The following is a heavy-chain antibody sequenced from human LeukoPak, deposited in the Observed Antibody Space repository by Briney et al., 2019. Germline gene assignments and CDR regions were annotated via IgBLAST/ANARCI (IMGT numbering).Heavy chain of an antibody. CDR1: GFTFSSYA. D-gene: IGHD6-13*01. V-gene: IGHV3-30*04. CDR2: ISYDGSNK. CDR3: ARSLNGGIAAAVDY. Sequence: PGGSLRLSCAASGFTFSSYAMHWVRQAPGKGLEWVAVISYDGSNKYYADSVKGRSTISRDNSKNTLYLQMNSLRAGDTAVYYCARSLNGGIAAAVDYWGQGTLVTVSS. J-gene: IGHJ4*02.